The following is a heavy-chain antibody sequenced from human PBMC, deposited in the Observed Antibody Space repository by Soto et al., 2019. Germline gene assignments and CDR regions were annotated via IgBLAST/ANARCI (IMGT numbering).Heavy chain of an antibody. CDR2: ISGSGGST. Sequence: EVQLLESGGGLVQPGGSLRLXXXXXXFTFSSYAMSXVRXAPGKGLEWVSAISGSGGSTYYADSVKGRFTISRDNSKNTLYLQMNSLRAEDTAVYYCAKDRTHQTTVTTWFDYWGQGTLVTVSS. V-gene: IGHV3-23*01. J-gene: IGHJ4*02. CDR3: AKDRTHQTTVTTWFDY. CDR1: XFTFSSYA. D-gene: IGHD4-17*01.